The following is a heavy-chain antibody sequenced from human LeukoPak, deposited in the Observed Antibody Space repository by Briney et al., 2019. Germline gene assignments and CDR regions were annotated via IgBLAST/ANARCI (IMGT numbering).Heavy chain of an antibody. J-gene: IGHJ5*02. CDR2: INHSGST. D-gene: IGHD3-22*01. CDR1: GGSFSGYY. Sequence: SETLSLTCAVYGGSFSGYYWSWIRQPPGKGLEWIGEINHSGSTNYNPSLKSRVTISADTSKSQFSLKLSSVTAADTAVYYCARGRWLLRGPWFDPWGQGTLVTVSS. V-gene: IGHV4-34*01. CDR3: ARGRWLLRGPWFDP.